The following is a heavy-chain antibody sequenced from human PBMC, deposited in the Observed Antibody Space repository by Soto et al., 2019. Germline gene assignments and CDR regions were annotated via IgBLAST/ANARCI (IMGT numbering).Heavy chain of an antibody. CDR2: IDNSGST. V-gene: IGHV4-4*07. J-gene: IGHJ4*02. CDR1: GGSISNYF. D-gene: IGHD3-3*01. Sequence: SETLSLTCTVSGGSISNYFCNWIRQPAGKGLEWIGRIDNSGSTNYNPSLKSRITMSADTSRNQFSLKLNSVTAADTAVYYCARGGQDFWSGPFDYWGQGALVPASS. CDR3: ARGGQDFWSGPFDY.